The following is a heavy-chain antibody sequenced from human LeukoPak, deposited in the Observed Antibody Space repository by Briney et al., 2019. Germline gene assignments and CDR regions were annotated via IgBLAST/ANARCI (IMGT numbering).Heavy chain of an antibody. V-gene: IGHV4-30-4*01. J-gene: IGHJ4*02. D-gene: IGHD3-10*01. CDR3: ARARTHYYGSGSYSFDY. CDR2: IYYSGST. CDR1: GGSISSGDYY. Sequence: PSETLSLTCTVSGGSISSGDYYWSWIRQPPGKGLEWIGYIYYSGSTYYNPSLKSRVTISVDTSKNQFSLKLSSVTAADTAVYYCARARTHYYGSGSYSFDYWGQGTLVTVSS.